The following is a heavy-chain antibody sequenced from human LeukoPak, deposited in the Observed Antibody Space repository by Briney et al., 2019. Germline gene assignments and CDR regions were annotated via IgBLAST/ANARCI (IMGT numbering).Heavy chain of an antibody. CDR3: APHDYGGNPSWFDP. CDR1: GGTFSSYA. J-gene: IGHJ5*02. V-gene: IGHV1-69*04. CDR2: IIPILGIA. Sequence: SVKVSCKASGGTFSSYAISWVRQAPGQGLEWMGRIIPILGIANYAQKFQGRVTITADKSTSTAYMELSSLRSEDTAVYYCAPHDYGGNPSWFDPWGQGTLITISS. D-gene: IGHD4-23*01.